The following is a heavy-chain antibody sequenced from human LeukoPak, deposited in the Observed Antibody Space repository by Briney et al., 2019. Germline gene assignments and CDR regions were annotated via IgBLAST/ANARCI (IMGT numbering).Heavy chain of an antibody. CDR3: ARDGQSMMVEFDL. J-gene: IGHJ4*02. Sequence: AAVKVSCKASGYTFTASYMYWLREAPGQRREWMGWIYPNSGDMKYAQKFQGRVTMTRDTSISTAYMELSGLRSDDTAVYYCARDGQSMMVEFDLWGQGTLVTVSS. CDR1: GYTFTASY. V-gene: IGHV1-2*02. CDR2: IYPNSGDM. D-gene: IGHD3-16*01.